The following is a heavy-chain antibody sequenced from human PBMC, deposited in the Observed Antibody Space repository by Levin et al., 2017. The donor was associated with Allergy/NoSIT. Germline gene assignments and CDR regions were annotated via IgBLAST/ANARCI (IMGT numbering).Heavy chain of an antibody. Sequence: GGSLRLSCKASGGTFSSYAISWVRQAPGQGLEWMGGIIPIFGTANYAQKFQGRVTITADESTSTAYMELSSLRSEDTAVYYCARGSSGGLTYYYYYGMDVWGQGTTVTVSS. CDR2: IIPIFGTA. CDR3: ARGSSGGLTYYYYYGMDV. J-gene: IGHJ6*02. CDR1: GGTFSSYA. D-gene: IGHD2-15*01. V-gene: IGHV1-69*01.